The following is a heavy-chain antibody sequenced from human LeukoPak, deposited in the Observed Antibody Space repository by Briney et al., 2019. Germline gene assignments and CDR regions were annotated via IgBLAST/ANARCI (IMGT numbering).Heavy chain of an antibody. J-gene: IGHJ4*02. CDR1: GFTFSSYG. D-gene: IGHD4-17*01. Sequence: GGSLRLSCAASGFTFSSYGMHWVRQAPGKGLEWVAVISYDGSNKYYADSVKGRFTISRDNSKNTLYLQMNSLRAEDTAVYYCATSYGDGSLYWGQGTLVTVSS. V-gene: IGHV3-30*03. CDR2: ISYDGSNK. CDR3: ATSYGDGSLY.